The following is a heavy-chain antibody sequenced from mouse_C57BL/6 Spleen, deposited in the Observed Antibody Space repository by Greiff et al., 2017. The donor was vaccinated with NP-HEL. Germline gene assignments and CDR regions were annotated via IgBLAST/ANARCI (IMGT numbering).Heavy chain of an antibody. CDR3: APLTTVVPLGFDV. V-gene: IGHV1-81*01. D-gene: IGHD1-1*01. Sequence: QVQLQQSGAELARPGASVKLSCKASGYTFTSYGISWVKQRTGQGLEWIGEIYPRSGNTYYNEKFKGKATLTADKSSSTAYMELRSLTSEDSAVYFCAPLTTVVPLGFDVWGTGTTVTVSS. J-gene: IGHJ1*03. CDR1: GYTFTSYG. CDR2: IYPRSGNT.